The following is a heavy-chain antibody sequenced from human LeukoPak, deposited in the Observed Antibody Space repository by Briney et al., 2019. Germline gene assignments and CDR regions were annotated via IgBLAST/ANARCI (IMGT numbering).Heavy chain of an antibody. CDR1: GFTFSNYA. V-gene: IGHV3-23*01. CDR3: AKSESSGWYMFDY. Sequence: GGSLRFSCAASGFTFSNYAMSWVRQAPGKGLEWVSTISTSGDNTYYADSVKGRFTISRDKSKNTVYLQMNSLRAEDTAVYYCAKSESSGWYMFDYWGQGTLVTVSS. D-gene: IGHD6-19*01. J-gene: IGHJ4*02. CDR2: ISTSGDNT.